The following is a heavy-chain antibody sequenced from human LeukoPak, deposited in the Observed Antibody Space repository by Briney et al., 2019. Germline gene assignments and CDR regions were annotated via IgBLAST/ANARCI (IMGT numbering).Heavy chain of an antibody. V-gene: IGHV3-48*03. CDR3: ARVPMVRGDPFDY. CDR1: GFIVRSNH. J-gene: IGHJ4*02. Sequence: GGSLRLTCAAFGFIVRSNHINWVRQAPGKGLEWVSYISSSGSTIYYADSVKGRFTISRDNAKNSLYLQMNSLRAEDTAVYYCARVPMVRGDPFDYWGQGTLVTVSS. CDR2: ISSSGSTI. D-gene: IGHD3-10*01.